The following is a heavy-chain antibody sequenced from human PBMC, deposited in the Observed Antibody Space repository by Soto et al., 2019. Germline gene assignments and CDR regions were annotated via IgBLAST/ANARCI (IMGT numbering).Heavy chain of an antibody. D-gene: IGHD5-18*01. CDR3: ARFGYSYGPNPLLY. CDR1: GFAFTSYA. CDR2: ISPYNGNT. V-gene: IGHV1-18*01. Sequence: VSVKVTSKAPGFAFTSYAMRWVRHAPGQRLEWMGWISPYNGNTNYAQKLQGRVTMTTDTSASTAYVELRSLRSDDTAVYYCARFGYSYGPNPLLYWGQGTLVTVSS. J-gene: IGHJ4*02.